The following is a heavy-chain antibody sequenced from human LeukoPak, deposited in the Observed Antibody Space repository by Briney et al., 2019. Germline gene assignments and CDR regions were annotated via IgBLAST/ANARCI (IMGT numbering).Heavy chain of an antibody. D-gene: IGHD3-10*01. Sequence: GGSLRLSCAASGFTFSSYAMSWVRQAPGKGLEWVSAISGSGGSTYYADSVKGRFTISRDNSKNTLYLQMNSLRAEDTAVYYCAKGPLAPYYYGSGSPLGYFDYWGQGTLVTVSS. CDR3: AKGPLAPYYYGSGSPLGYFDY. V-gene: IGHV3-23*01. CDR1: GFTFSSYA. CDR2: ISGSGGST. J-gene: IGHJ4*02.